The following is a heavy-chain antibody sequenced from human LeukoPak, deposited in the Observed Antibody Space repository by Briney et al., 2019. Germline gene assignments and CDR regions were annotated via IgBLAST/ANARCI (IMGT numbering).Heavy chain of an antibody. D-gene: IGHD2-21*01. V-gene: IGHV4-4*07. CDR1: GAPISSYY. CDR2: TYTSRST. Sequence: PSETLSLTCTVTGAPISSYYWSWIRQPAGKGLEWVGRTYTSRSTNYNPSLKSRVTMSVDTSKNQFSLKLSSVTAADTAVYYCVRDEGENWFDPWGQGTLVTVSS. CDR3: VRDEGENWFDP. J-gene: IGHJ5*02.